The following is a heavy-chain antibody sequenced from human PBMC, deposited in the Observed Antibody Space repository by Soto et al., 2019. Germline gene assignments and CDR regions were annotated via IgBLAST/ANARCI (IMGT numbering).Heavy chain of an antibody. V-gene: IGHV3-30-3*01. CDR2: ISYDGTNE. CDR1: GFTFSGYA. CDR3: ARGGGGYHDYGLDV. Sequence: QVPLVESGGGVVQPGRSLRLSCVASGFTFSGYAMHWVRQAPGKGLEWVAVISYDGTNEYYADSVKGRFTISRDNSKNTQYLQMNSLRPDDAAVYYCARGGGGYHDYGLDVWGQGTTVTVSS. D-gene: IGHD2-2*01. J-gene: IGHJ6*02.